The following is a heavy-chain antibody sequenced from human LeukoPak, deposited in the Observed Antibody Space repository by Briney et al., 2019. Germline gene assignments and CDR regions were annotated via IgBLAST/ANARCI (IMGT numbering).Heavy chain of an antibody. CDR1: GGSISSSSYY. D-gene: IGHD5-12*01. CDR3: ARAPLRYFDY. Sequence: PSETLSLTCTVSGGSISSSSYYWGWIRQPPGKGLEWIGSIYYSGSTYYNPSLKSRVTISVDTSKNQFSLKLSSVTAADTAVYYCARAPLRYFDYWGQGTLVTVSS. CDR2: IYYSGST. J-gene: IGHJ4*02. V-gene: IGHV4-39*01.